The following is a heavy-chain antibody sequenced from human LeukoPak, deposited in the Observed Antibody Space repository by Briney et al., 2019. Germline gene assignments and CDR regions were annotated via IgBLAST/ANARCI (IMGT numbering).Heavy chain of an antibody. CDR1: GGSISSSSYY. V-gene: IGHV4-39*01. J-gene: IGHJ4*02. Sequence: SETLSLTCTVSGGSISSSSYYWGWIRQPPGKGLEWIGSIYYSGSTYYNPSLKSRVTISVGTSKNQFSLKLSSVTAADTAVYYCARLGYYGSGSLVDYFDYWGQGTLVTVSS. CDR3: ARLGYYGSGSLVDYFDY. D-gene: IGHD3-10*01. CDR2: IYYSGST.